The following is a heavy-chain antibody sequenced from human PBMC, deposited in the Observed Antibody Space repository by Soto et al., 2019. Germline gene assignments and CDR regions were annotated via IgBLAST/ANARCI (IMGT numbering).Heavy chain of an antibody. V-gene: IGHV1-69*13. Sequence: VASVKVSCKASGGTFSSYAISWVRQAPGQGLEWMGGIIPIFGTANYAQKFQGRVTITADESTSTAYMELSSLRSEDTAVYYCARAIARPRTSCYCWFDPWGQGTLVTVSS. D-gene: IGHD2-2*01. J-gene: IGHJ5*02. CDR2: IIPIFGTA. CDR1: GGTFSSYA. CDR3: ARAIARPRTSCYCWFDP.